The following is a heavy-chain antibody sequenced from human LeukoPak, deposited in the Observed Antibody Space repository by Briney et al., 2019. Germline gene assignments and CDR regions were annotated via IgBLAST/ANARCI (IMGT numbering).Heavy chain of an antibody. J-gene: IGHJ5*02. CDR1: GGSISSGDYY. V-gene: IGHV4-30-4*01. CDR2: IYYSGST. D-gene: IGHD3-10*01. CDR3: ARVLYSSGTNEKWFDP. Sequence: PSETLSLTCTVSGGSISSGDYYWSWIRQPPGKGLEWIGYIYYSGSTYYKPSLKSRVIIAVDTSKSQLSLKMSSVTAADTAVYYCARVLYSSGTNEKWFDPWGQGTLVTVSS.